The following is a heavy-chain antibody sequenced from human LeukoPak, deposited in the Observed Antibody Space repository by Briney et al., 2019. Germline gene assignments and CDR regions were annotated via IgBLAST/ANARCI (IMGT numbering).Heavy chain of an antibody. CDR3: ARDKRYGSGSLDY. D-gene: IGHD3-10*01. CDR2: ISSGSSYI. J-gene: IGHJ4*02. CDR1: GFTFSSYS. Sequence: PGGSLRLSCAASGFTFSSYSMNWVRQAPGKGLEWVSSISSGSSYIYYADSVKGRFTISRDNAKNSLYLQMNSLRAEDTAVYYCARDKRYGSGSLDYWGQGTLVTVSS. V-gene: IGHV3-21*01.